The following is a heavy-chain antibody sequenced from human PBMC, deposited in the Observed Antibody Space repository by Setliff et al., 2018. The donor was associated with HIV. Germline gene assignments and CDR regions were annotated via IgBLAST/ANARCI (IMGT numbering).Heavy chain of an antibody. CDR3: ARGFCSGGFCHPNFYHYMDV. D-gene: IGHD2-15*01. J-gene: IGHJ6*03. V-gene: IGHV4-31*03. CDR1: GVTCGDYY. CDR2: IYSSGTK. Sequence: SETLSLTCTFSGVTCGDYYWTWIRQHPVKGLEWIGYIYSSGTKYYNPSLKSRLAISLDTSKNQFSLNLKSVTAADAAVYYCARGFCSGGFCHPNFYHYMDVWGKGTTVTVSS.